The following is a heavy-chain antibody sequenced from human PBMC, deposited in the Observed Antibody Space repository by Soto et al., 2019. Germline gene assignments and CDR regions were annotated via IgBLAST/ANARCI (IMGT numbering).Heavy chain of an antibody. CDR1: GGTFSSYA. CDR2: IIPIFGTA. CDR3: ARKRKNYYDSSGYYRGGAFDI. D-gene: IGHD3-22*01. Sequence: SVKVSCKASGGTFSSYAISWVRQAPGQGLEWMGGIIPIFGTANYAQKFQGRVTITADKSTSTAYMELSSLRSEDTAVYYCARKRKNYYDSSGYYRGGAFDIWGQGTMVTV. J-gene: IGHJ3*02. V-gene: IGHV1-69*06.